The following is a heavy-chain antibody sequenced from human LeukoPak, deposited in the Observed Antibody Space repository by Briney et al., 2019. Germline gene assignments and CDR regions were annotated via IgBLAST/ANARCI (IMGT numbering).Heavy chain of an antibody. Sequence: GGSLRLSCAASGFTFSSYAMNWVRQAPGKGLEWVSSISGSGGRTYYADSVKGRFTISRDNSKNTLYLQMNSLRAEDTAVYYCARDRYSSGWSDYYYYYMDVWGKGTTVTISS. CDR1: GFTFSSYA. V-gene: IGHV3-23*01. D-gene: IGHD6-19*01. CDR3: ARDRYSSGWSDYYYYYMDV. CDR2: ISGSGGRT. J-gene: IGHJ6*03.